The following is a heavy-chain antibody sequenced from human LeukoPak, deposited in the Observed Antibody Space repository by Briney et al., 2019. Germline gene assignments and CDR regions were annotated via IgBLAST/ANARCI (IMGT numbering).Heavy chain of an antibody. J-gene: IGHJ2*01. Sequence: SSETLSLTCTVSGGSISSSSYYWSWIRQPPGKGLEWIGYIYYSGSTNYNPSLKSRVTIPVDTSKNQFSLKLSSVTAADTAVYYCARVDDLLWYFDLWGRGTLVTVSS. CDR1: GGSISSSSYY. D-gene: IGHD2-15*01. CDR3: ARVDDLLWYFDL. V-gene: IGHV4-61*01. CDR2: IYYSGST.